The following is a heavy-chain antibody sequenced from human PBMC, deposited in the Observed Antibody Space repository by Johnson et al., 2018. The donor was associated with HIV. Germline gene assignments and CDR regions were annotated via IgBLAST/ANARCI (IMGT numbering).Heavy chain of an antibody. CDR3: ARATDQRLDAFDI. V-gene: IGHV3-30-3*01. CDR2: ISYDGSNQ. D-gene: IGHD6-25*01. Sequence: QVQLVESGGGLVKPGGSLRLSCAASGFTFSSYAMHWVRQAPGKGLEWVTVISYDGSNQYYADSVKGRFTISRDNSKNTLYLQMNSLRAEDTAVYYCARATDQRLDAFDIWGQGTMVTVSS. CDR1: GFTFSSYA. J-gene: IGHJ3*02.